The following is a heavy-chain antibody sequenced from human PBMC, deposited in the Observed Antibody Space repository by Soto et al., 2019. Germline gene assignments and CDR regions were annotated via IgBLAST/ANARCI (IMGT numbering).Heavy chain of an antibody. V-gene: IGHV3-33*01. Sequence: GGSLRLSCAASGFTFSSYGMHWVRQAPGKGLEWVAVIWYDGSNKYYADSVKGRFTISRDNSKNTLYLQMNSLRAEDTAVYYCARNSGSYTGAFDIWGQGTMVTVSS. D-gene: IGHD1-26*01. CDR1: GFTFSSYG. CDR2: IWYDGSNK. CDR3: ARNSGSYTGAFDI. J-gene: IGHJ3*02.